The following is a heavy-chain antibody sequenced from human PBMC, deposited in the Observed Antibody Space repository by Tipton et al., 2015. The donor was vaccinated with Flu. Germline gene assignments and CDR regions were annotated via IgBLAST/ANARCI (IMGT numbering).Heavy chain of an antibody. CDR3: AKDLAVAGTSHHWFDP. Sequence: QVQLVQSGGGVVQPGRSLRLSCAASGFTFSSYGMHWVRQAPGKGLEWVAVISYDGSNKYYADSVKGRFTISRDNSKNTLYLQMNSLRAEDTAVYYCAKDLAVAGTSHHWFDPWGQGTLVTVSS. J-gene: IGHJ5*02. CDR1: GFTFSSYG. D-gene: IGHD6-19*01. V-gene: IGHV3-30*18. CDR2: ISYDGSNK.